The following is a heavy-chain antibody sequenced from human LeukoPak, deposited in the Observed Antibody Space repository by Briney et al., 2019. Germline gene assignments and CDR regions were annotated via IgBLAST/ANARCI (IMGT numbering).Heavy chain of an antibody. D-gene: IGHD2-15*01. CDR1: GYTFTSYD. CDR3: VRGGIGRGYCSGGTCYDNSFGD. Sequence: ASVKVSCKASGYTFTSYDINWVRQATGQGLEWMGWMNPNSGNTGYAQKFQGRVTMTRNTSISTAYMELSSLRSEGTAVYYCVRGGIGRGYCSGGTCYDNSFGDWGQGTLVTVSS. J-gene: IGHJ4*02. CDR2: MNPNSGNT. V-gene: IGHV1-8*01.